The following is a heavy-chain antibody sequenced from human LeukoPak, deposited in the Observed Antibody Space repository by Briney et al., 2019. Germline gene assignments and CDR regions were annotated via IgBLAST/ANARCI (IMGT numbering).Heavy chain of an antibody. CDR2: INPNSGGT. Sequence: GASVKVSCKASGYTFTGYYMHWVRQAPGQGLEWMGWINPNSGGTNYAQEFQGRVTMTRDTSISTAYMELSRLRSDDTAVYYCASGTGELPDYWGQGTLVTVSS. D-gene: IGHD1-26*01. J-gene: IGHJ4*02. V-gene: IGHV1-2*02. CDR1: GYTFTGYY. CDR3: ASGTGELPDY.